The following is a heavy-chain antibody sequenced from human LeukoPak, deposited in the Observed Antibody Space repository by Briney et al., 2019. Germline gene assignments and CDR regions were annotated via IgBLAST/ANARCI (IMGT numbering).Heavy chain of an antibody. CDR2: SYYSGST. J-gene: IGHJ4*02. D-gene: IGHD2-21*02. CDR3: ARGVTAIHILDY. V-gene: IGHV4-59*13. Sequence: PSETLLLTCSVSGVSITSYLWSWSRQPPGKGLEWIGYSYYSGSTNSNPSLKSRVTISVDASKNQFSLKLSSVTAADTAVYYCARGVTAIHILDYWGQEALVTLSS. CDR1: GVSITSYL.